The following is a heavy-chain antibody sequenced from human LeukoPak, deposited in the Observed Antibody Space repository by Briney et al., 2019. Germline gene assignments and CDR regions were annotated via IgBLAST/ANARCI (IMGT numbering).Heavy chain of an antibody. V-gene: IGHV3-7*01. Sequence: GGSLSLSCAASVFTFSTYLMTWVRQPLGKGREGVANIHQDGSETKYVDSVRGRFTISRDNAKNSLYLQMNSLRVEDTAVYYCSRGVPTGIDYFDYWGQGTLVTVSS. CDR2: IHQDGSET. CDR3: SRGVPTGIDYFDY. CDR1: VFTFSTYL. J-gene: IGHJ4*02. D-gene: IGHD1-1*01.